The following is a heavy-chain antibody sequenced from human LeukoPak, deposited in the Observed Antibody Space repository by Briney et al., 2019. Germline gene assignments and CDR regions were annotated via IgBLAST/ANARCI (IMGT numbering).Heavy chain of an antibody. V-gene: IGHV3-21*01. Sequence: GGSLRLSCAASGFTFSSYSMNWVRQAPGKGLEWVSSISSSSSYIYYADSVKGRFTISRDNAKNSLYLQMNSLRAEDTAVYYCARDRGEQWPTTGWGQGTLVTVSS. J-gene: IGHJ4*02. CDR1: GFTFSSYS. CDR3: ARDRGEQWPTTG. CDR2: ISSSSSYI. D-gene: IGHD6-19*01.